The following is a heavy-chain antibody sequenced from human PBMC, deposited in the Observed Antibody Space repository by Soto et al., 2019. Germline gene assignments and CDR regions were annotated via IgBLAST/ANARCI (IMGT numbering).Heavy chain of an antibody. J-gene: IGHJ5*02. Sequence: ASVKVSCKASGFRFSDYYMHWVRQAPGQGLEWMGIINPSGDTTNYAQKFQGRVTITRDTSTSTVYLGLSSLRSEDTAVYYCARDNSQNYGTPAASWSFHPWGQGTPVTVST. D-gene: IGHD2-15*01. CDR2: INPSGDTT. CDR1: GFRFSDYY. CDR3: ARDNSQNYGTPAASWSFHP. V-gene: IGHV1-46*01.